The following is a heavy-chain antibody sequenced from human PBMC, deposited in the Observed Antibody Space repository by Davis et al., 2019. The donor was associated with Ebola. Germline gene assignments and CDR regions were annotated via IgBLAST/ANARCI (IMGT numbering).Heavy chain of an antibody. D-gene: IGHD3-16*01. J-gene: IGHJ5*02. CDR2: VHSSGTT. V-gene: IGHV4-39*01. CDR1: GDSISSSGYY. CDR3: ARFLLLVGVMTQAWFDP. Sequence: PSETLSLTCTVSGDSISSSGYYWGWIRQPPGKGLEWIAGVHSSGTTHYNPSLRSRVTISVNTSKNQFSLKLSSVTAADTAVYYCARFLLLVGVMTQAWFDPWGQGTLVTVSS.